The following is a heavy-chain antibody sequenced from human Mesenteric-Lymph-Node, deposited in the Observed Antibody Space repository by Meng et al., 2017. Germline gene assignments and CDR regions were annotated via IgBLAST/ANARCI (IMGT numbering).Heavy chain of an antibody. CDR3: ARFYGSGTFEVHDY. J-gene: IGHJ4*02. CDR1: GGSVSCASYY. CDR2: IHYSGSR. D-gene: IGHD3-10*01. V-gene: IGHV4-61*01. Sequence: QLQLHEPGPVRATPQQTLARTCNVAGGSVSCASYYWSWTRQPPGKGLEWIGLIHYSGSRNYNPSLKSRVTMSVDTSKNQVSLRLTSVTAADTAVYYCARFYGSGTFEVHDYWGQGTLVTVSS.